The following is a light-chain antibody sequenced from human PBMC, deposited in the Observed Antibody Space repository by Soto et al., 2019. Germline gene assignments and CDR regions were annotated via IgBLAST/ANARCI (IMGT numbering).Light chain of an antibody. Sequence: EIVMTQSPATLSVSPGERATLSCRASQSVSSKLAWYQQKLGQAPRLLIYDTSTRATGTPARFSGSGSGTEFILTISSLQSEDFAVYYGQQYNNWPPCTFGQGTKLEI. CDR2: DTS. CDR1: QSVSSK. V-gene: IGKV3-15*01. J-gene: IGKJ2*02. CDR3: QQYNNWPPCT.